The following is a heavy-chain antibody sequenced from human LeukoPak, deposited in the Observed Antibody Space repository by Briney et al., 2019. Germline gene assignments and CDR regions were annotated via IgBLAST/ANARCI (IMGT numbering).Heavy chain of an antibody. CDR3: ARGEITMVRGPLGNWFDP. V-gene: IGHV1-46*01. J-gene: IGHJ5*02. CDR1: GYTFTSYY. D-gene: IGHD3-10*01. CDR2: INPSGGST. Sequence: ASVKVSCRASGYTFTSYYMHWVRQAPGQGLEWMGIINPSGGSTSYAQKFQGRVTMTRDTSTSTVYMELSSLRSEDTAVYYCARGEITMVRGPLGNWFDPWGQGTLVTVSS.